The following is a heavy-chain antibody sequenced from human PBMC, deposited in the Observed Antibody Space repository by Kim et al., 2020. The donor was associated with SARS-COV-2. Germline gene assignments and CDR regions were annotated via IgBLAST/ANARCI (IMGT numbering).Heavy chain of an antibody. D-gene: IGHD2-15*01. J-gene: IGHJ6*02. CDR3: ASVASVVYGMDV. CDR2: IIPIFGTA. V-gene: IGHV1-69*13. CDR1: GGTFSSYA. Sequence: SVKVSCKASGGTFSSYAISWVRQAPGQGLEWMGGIIPIFGTANYAQKFQGRVTITADESTSTAYMELSSLRSEDTAVYYCASVASVVYGMDVWGQGTTVTVSS.